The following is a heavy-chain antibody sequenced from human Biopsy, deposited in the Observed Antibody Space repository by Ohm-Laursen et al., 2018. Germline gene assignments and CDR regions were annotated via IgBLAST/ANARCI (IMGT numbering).Heavy chain of an antibody. D-gene: IGHD3-10*01. CDR2: IYITGET. CDR1: GGYISHYY. J-gene: IGHJ5*02. V-gene: IGHV4-4*07. CDR3: ARAPPLIRGVVESWFDP. Sequence: PSQTLSLTCTVSGGYISHYYWTWIRQPAGQGLEWTGRIYITGETDYNPSLKSRVTMSVDSSKKQFSLKLKSVTAADTAIYYCARAPPLIRGVVESWFDPWGQGILVTVSS.